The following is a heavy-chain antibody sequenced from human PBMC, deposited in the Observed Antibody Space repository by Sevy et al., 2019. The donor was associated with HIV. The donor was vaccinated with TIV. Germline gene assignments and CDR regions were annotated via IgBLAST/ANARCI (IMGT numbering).Heavy chain of an antibody. J-gene: IGHJ6*02. CDR3: ARDRDYMFDV. CDR2: ISAYYGNT. V-gene: IGHV1-18*01. Sequence: ASVKVSCKAPGYTFTTNGIGWVRQAPGQGLEWMGWISAYYGNTNYAQKLQGRVTLTTDTSTATAYMELRSLRSDDTAVYYCARDRDYMFDVRGQGTAVTVSS. D-gene: IGHD4-4*01. CDR1: GYTFTTNG.